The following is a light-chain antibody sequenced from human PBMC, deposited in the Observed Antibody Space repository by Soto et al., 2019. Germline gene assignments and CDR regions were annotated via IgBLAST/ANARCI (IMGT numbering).Light chain of an antibody. J-gene: IGKJ5*01. Sequence: EVVLTQSPATLSLSPGEGVTLSCRASQSVSSYLNWYQQKPGQVPRLLMYGVSNRATGIPARFSGSGSGTDFTLTISNLEPEDFAVYYCQQGSNWPITFGQGTRLEIK. V-gene: IGKV3-11*01. CDR3: QQGSNWPIT. CDR2: GVS. CDR1: QSVSSY.